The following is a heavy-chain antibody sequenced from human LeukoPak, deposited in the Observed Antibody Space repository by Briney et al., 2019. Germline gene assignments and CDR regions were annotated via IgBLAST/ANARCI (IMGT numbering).Heavy chain of an antibody. CDR1: GFTFSSYA. Sequence: GGSLRLSCAASGFTFSSYAMHWVRQAPGKGLEYVSAISSNGITTYYANSVKGRFTISRDNSKNTLSLQMGSLRPEDMAVYYCAGGGTNRELLPNDYWGQGTLVTVSS. CDR2: ISSNGITT. V-gene: IGHV3-64*01. D-gene: IGHD1-26*01. J-gene: IGHJ4*02. CDR3: AGGGTNRELLPNDY.